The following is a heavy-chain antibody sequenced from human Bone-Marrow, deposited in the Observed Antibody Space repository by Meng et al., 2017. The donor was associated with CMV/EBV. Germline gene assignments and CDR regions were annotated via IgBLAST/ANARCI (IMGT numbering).Heavy chain of an antibody. CDR1: GFTFSTYV. CDR3: AKDRIQRMTTGFNY. Sequence: GESLKISCAASGFTFSTYVIHWVRQAPGKGLEWVAFIRYDGSNKCYVDSVKGRFTISRDNSTDTLYLQMNSLRAEDTAVYYCAKDRIQRMTTGFNYWGQGTLVTVSS. V-gene: IGHV3-30*02. CDR2: IRYDGSNK. J-gene: IGHJ4*02. D-gene: IGHD1-14*01.